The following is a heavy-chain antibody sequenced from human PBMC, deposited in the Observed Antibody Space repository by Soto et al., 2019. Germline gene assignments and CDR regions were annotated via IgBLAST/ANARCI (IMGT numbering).Heavy chain of an antibody. D-gene: IGHD4-17*01. CDR1: GSTFTGYY. Sequence: ASVKVYCTASGSTFTGYYMHWVRQAPGQGLEWMGWINPNSGGTNYAQKFQGRVTMTRDTSISTAYMELSRLRSDDTAVYYCARVRLSDYYYGMDVWGQGTTVTVSS. CDR3: ARVRLSDYYYGMDV. V-gene: IGHV1-2*02. CDR2: INPNSGGT. J-gene: IGHJ6*02.